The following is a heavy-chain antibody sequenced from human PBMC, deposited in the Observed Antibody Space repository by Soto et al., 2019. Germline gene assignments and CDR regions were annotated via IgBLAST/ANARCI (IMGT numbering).Heavy chain of an antibody. CDR1: GFTFSSYA. J-gene: IGHJ4*02. CDR3: AKVPGPYSGTHFYCDS. CDR2: IWYDGTNR. D-gene: IGHD1-26*01. V-gene: IGHV3-33*06. Sequence: PGGSLRLSCEASGFTFSSYAMHWVRQAPGKGLEWVAVIWYDGTNRDYADPVTGRFSVSRDNSKNTLHLQMDSLRAEDTAVYYCAKVPGPYSGTHFYCDSWGQGTLVTVS.